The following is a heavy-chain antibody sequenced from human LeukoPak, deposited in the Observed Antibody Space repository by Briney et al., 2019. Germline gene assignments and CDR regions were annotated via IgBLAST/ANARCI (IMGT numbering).Heavy chain of an antibody. V-gene: IGHV1-2*02. J-gene: IGHJ5*02. CDR3: ARISPREGRNWFDP. D-gene: IGHD1-26*01. CDR2: INPNSGGT. CDR1: GYTFTGYY. Sequence: ASVKVSCKASGYTFTGYYMHWVRQAPRQGLEWMGWINPNSGGTNYAQKFQGRVTMTRDTSISTAYMELSRLRSDDTAVYYCARISPREGRNWFDPWGQGTLVTVSS.